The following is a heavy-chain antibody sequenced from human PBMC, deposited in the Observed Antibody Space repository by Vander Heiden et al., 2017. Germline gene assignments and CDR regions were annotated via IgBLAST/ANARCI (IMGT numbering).Heavy chain of an antibody. D-gene: IGHD5-12*01. J-gene: IGHJ6*02. Sequence: EVQLLESGRGLVQPGGSLRLSCAASGFTFSSYAMTWVRQSPGKGLEWVSAISGSGGSTYYADSVKGRFTISRDNAKNTLYLQMNSLRAEDTAVYYCAKDGYNYAYYYYYYGMDVWGQGTTVTVSS. CDR2: ISGSGGST. V-gene: IGHV3-23*01. CDR1: GFTFSSYA. CDR3: AKDGYNYAYYYYYYGMDV.